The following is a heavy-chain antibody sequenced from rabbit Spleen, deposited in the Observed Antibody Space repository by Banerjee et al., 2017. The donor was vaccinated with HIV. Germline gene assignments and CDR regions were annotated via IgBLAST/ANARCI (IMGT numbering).Heavy chain of an antibody. D-gene: IGHD6-1*01. CDR2: IYGGYTGYT. CDR3: ARDWAYASFDL. Sequence: QSLEESGGDLVKPGASLTLTCTASGFSFSSGYWIYWVRQAPGKGLEWIACIYGGYTGYTHYASWAKGRFTISKTSSTTVTLEMTSLTVEDTATYFCARDWAYASFDLWGQGTLVTVS. J-gene: IGHJ4*01. V-gene: IGHV1S40*01. CDR1: GFSFSSGYW.